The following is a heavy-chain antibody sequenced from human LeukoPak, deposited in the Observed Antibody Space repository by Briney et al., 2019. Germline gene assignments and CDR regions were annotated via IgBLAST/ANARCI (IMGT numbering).Heavy chain of an antibody. V-gene: IGHV3-23*01. CDR2: ISGSGGST. Sequence: GGSLRLSCAASGFTFTSYAMSWVRQAPGKGLEWVSAISGSGGSTYYTDSVKGRFTISRDNSKNTLYLQMNSLRAQDTAVYYCARFGGVRPWYFDLWGRGTLVTVSS. CDR3: ARFGGVRPWYFDL. J-gene: IGHJ2*01. D-gene: IGHD4-23*01. CDR1: GFTFTSYA.